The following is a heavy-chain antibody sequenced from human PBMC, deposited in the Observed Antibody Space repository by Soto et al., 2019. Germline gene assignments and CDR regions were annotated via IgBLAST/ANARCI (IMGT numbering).Heavy chain of an antibody. Sequence: DSVKVSCKASGYTFTSYGISWVRQAPGQGLEWMGWISAYNGNTNYAQKLQGRVTMTTDTSTSTAYMELRSLRSDDTAVYYCERESRAWSGYCISTSSRGDFDISGQ. V-gene: IGHV1-18*01. D-gene: IGHD2-2*01. CDR2: ISAYNGNT. CDR3: ERESRAWSGYCISTSSRGDFDI. J-gene: IGHJ3*02. CDR1: GYTFTSYG.